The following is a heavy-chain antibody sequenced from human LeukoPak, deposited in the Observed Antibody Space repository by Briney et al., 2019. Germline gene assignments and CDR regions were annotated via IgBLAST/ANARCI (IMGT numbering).Heavy chain of an antibody. CDR3: AGGVVPFYYGMDV. V-gene: IGHV4-59*05. J-gene: IGHJ6*02. CDR1: GGSISSYY. CDR2: IYYSGST. Sequence: SETLSLTCTVSGGSISSYYWSWIRQPPGKGLEWIGSIYYSGSTYYNPSLKSRVTISVDTSENQFSLKLSSVTAADTAVYYCAGGVVPFYYGMDVWGQGTTVTVSS. D-gene: IGHD3-3*01.